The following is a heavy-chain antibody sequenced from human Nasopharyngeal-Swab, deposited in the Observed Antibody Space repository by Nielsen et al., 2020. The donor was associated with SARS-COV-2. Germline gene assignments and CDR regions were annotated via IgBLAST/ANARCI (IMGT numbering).Heavy chain of an antibody. CDR3: ARYSSGWNFDY. D-gene: IGHD6-19*01. V-gene: IGHV3-11*06. J-gene: IGHJ4*02. CDR1: GFTFSAYY. CDR2: ISSSSSDT. Sequence: GGSLRLSCAASGFTFSAYYMSWIRQAPGKGLEWVSYISSSSSDTNYADSVKGRFIISRDNAKNSLYLQMNSLRAEDTAVYYCARYSSGWNFDYWGQGILVTVSS.